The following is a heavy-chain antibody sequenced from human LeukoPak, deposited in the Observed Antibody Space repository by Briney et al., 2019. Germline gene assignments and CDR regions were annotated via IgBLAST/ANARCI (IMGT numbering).Heavy chain of an antibody. CDR3: AKDLGIVGAQGYFDY. D-gene: IGHD1-26*01. Sequence: PGGSLRLSCAASGFTFSSYAMSWVRQATGKGLEWVSAISGSGGSTYYADSVKGRFTISRDNSKNTLYLQMNSLRAEDTAVYYCAKDLGIVGAQGYFDYWGQGTLVTVSS. CDR2: ISGSGGST. CDR1: GFTFSSYA. J-gene: IGHJ4*02. V-gene: IGHV3-23*01.